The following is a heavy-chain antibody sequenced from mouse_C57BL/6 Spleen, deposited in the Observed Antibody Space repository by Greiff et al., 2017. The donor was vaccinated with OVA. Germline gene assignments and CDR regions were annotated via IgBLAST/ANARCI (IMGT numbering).Heavy chain of an antibody. CDR2: IDPSDSYT. J-gene: IGHJ3*01. CDR1: GYTFTSYW. CDR3: ARGRRGFAY. V-gene: IGHV1-69*01. Sequence: QVQLQQPGAELVMPGASVKLSCKASGYTFTSYWMHWVKQRPGQGLEWIGEIDPSDSYTNYNQKFKGKSTLTVDKSSSPAYMQLSSLTSEDSAVYYCARGRRGFAYWGQGTLVTVSA.